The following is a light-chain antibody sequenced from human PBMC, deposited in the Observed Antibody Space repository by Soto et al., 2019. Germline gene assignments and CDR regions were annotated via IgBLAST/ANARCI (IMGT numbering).Light chain of an antibody. Sequence: DIVMTQSPDYLAVSLGERATINCKSSQSVLYSSNNKNYLAWYQQKPGHPPKLLIHWASARESGVPDRFSGSESGTDFTLTISSLQAEDVAVYFCQQHYDTPLTFGGGTKVEIK. CDR3: QQHYDTPLT. J-gene: IGKJ4*01. CDR2: WAS. V-gene: IGKV4-1*01. CDR1: QSVLYSSNNKNY.